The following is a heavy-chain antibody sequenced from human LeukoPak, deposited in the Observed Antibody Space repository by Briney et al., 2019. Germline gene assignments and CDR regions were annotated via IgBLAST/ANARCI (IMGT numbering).Heavy chain of an antibody. CDR1: GYSFTSYW. D-gene: IGHD2-15*01. CDR3: ARGPDCSGGSCYFDI. CDR2: IYPGDSDT. V-gene: IGHV5-51*01. J-gene: IGHJ3*02. Sequence: GGSLKISCKGSGYSFTSYWIGWVRQMPGKGLEWMGIIYPGDSDTRYSPSFQGQVTISADKSISTAYLQWSSLKASDTAMYYCARGPDCSGGSCYFDIWGQGTMVTVSS.